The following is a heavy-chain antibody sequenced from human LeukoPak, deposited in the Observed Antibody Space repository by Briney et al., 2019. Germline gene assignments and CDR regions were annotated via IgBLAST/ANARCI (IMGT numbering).Heavy chain of an antibody. D-gene: IGHD3-10*01. J-gene: IGHJ6*03. Sequence: GASVKVSCKASGGTFSNFGISWVRQAPGQGLKWMGGIIPMFGTTNYAQNFQGRATITADESRSTAYMELSSLRSEDTAVYYCARARISMIRGVDNYYYMDVWGKGTTVTISS. CDR1: GGTFSNFG. CDR2: IIPMFGTT. CDR3: ARARISMIRGVDNYYYMDV. V-gene: IGHV1-69*13.